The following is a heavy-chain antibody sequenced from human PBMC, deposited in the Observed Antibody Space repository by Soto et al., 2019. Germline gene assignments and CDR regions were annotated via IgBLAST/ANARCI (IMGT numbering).Heavy chain of an antibody. CDR3: ARVVVGSRLSLDY. Sequence: QVQLVQSGAEVKKPGSSVTVSCKASGGTFSSYTISWVRQAPGQGLEWMAGISPIFGTPIYAQKFQDRVTITADDATMTAYMEMNTLTSEDMAVYYCARVVVGSRLSLDYWGQGTLVTISS. D-gene: IGHD1-26*01. V-gene: IGHV1-69*01. CDR2: ISPIFGTP. CDR1: GGTFSSYT. J-gene: IGHJ4*02.